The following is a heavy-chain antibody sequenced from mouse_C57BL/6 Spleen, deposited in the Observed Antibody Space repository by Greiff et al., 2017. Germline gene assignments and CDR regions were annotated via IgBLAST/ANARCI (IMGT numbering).Heavy chain of an antibody. J-gene: IGHJ3*01. CDR3: ARLYYYGSSYVGPAWFAY. D-gene: IGHD1-1*01. Sequence: VKLMESGPELVRPGVSVKISCKGSGYTFTDYAMHWVKQSHAKSLEWIGVISTYYGDASYNQKFKDKATMTVDKSSSTAYMELARLTSEDSAVYYCARLYYYGSSYVGPAWFAYWGQGTLVTVSA. CDR2: ISTYYGDA. V-gene: IGHV1-67*01. CDR1: GYTFTDYA.